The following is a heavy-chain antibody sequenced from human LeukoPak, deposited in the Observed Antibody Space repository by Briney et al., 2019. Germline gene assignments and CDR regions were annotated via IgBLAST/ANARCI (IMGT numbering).Heavy chain of an antibody. J-gene: IGHJ4*02. CDR1: GFTFSNYW. CDR3: ARPQLLSRYYFDY. V-gene: IGHV3-7*01. D-gene: IGHD2-2*01. Sequence: GGSLRLSCATSGFTFSNYWMSWVRQAPGKGLEWVANIKQDGSEKFYVDSVKGRFTISRDNAKNSLYLQMNSLRAEDTAVYYCARPQLLSRYYFDYWGQGTLVTASS. CDR2: IKQDGSEK.